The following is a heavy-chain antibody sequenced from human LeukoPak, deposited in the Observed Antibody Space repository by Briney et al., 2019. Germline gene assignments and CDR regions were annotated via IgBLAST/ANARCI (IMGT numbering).Heavy chain of an antibody. V-gene: IGHV3-7*03. CDR2: INQDGSEK. Sequence: GGSLRLSCGASGFTLKNYWMSWVRQAPGKGLEWVANINQDGSEKYYVDSVKGRLTISRDNSKNTLYLQMNSLRAEDMAVYYCAKCILTGYYKGYMDVWGKGTTVTISS. CDR1: GFTLKNYW. CDR3: AKCILTGYYKGYMDV. D-gene: IGHD3-9*01. J-gene: IGHJ6*03.